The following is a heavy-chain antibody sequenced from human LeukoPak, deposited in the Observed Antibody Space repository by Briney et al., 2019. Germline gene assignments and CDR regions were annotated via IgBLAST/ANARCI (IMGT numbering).Heavy chain of an antibody. Sequence: PGGSLRLSCSASGFTFSTYPMQWVRQAPGKGLEYVSSISSNGDYTYYADSVQGRFTISRDNSRNTLYLQMRSLRPEDTAVYYCVQGYDANRAHFDYWGQGTLATVSS. CDR1: GFTFSTYP. V-gene: IGHV3-64D*06. D-gene: IGHD5-12*01. CDR3: VQGYDANRAHFDY. CDR2: ISSNGDYT. J-gene: IGHJ4*02.